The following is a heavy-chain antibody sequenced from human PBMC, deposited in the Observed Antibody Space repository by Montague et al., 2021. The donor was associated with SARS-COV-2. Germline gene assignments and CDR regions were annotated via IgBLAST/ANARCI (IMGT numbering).Heavy chain of an antibody. D-gene: IGHD3-22*01. CDR2: IKQRRST. Sequence: SETLSLTCGVYGGSFGDDHWSWVRQPPGKGLEWIGDIKQRRSTNYNPSLKSRVTISVDTSKNQFSLKLNSVTAADTAVYFCARGHLAVSMIVVVFTSASYYFDYWGQGALVTVSS. CDR3: ARGHLAVSMIVVVFTSASYYFDY. CDR1: GGSFGDDH. V-gene: IGHV4-34*01. J-gene: IGHJ4*02.